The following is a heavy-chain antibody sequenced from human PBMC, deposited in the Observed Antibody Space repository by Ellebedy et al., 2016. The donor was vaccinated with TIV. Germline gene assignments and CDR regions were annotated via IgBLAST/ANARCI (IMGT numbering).Heavy chain of an antibody. D-gene: IGHD4-17*01. J-gene: IGHJ6*02. CDR1: GYTLTELS. CDR2: FDPEDGET. V-gene: IGHV1-24*01. Sequence: ASVKVSCXVSGYTLTELSMHWVRQAPGKGLEWMGGFDPEDGETIYAQKFQGRVTVTTDTSTSTAYMELRSLRSDDSAVYYCARAITDTTLTDGYYYYGMDVWGQGTTVTVSS. CDR3: ARAITDTTLTDGYYYYGMDV.